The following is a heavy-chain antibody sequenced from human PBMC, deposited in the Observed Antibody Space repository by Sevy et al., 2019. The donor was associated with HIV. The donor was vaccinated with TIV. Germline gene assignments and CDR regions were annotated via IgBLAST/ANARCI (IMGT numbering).Heavy chain of an antibody. D-gene: IGHD3-16*01. Sequence: GGSLRLSCTASGFTLSDHYMSWIRQAPGKGLQWISYISGSDDSGGDDTIYYADSVKGRFTISRDNAKNSLYLQMSSLRADDTAVYYCARDHVKDGKGGDYYYHAMDVWGRGTTVTVSS. V-gene: IGHV3-11*01. J-gene: IGHJ6*02. CDR2: ISGSDDSGGDDTI. CDR1: GFTLSDHY. CDR3: ARDHVKDGKGGDYYYHAMDV.